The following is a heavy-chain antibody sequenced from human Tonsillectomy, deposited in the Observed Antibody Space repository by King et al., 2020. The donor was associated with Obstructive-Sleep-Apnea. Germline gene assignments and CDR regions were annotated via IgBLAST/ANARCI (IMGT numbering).Heavy chain of an antibody. CDR2: IKQDGSET. Sequence: VQLVESGGGLVQPGGSLRLSCAASGFIFNSYWMSWVRQAPGKGLEWVANIKQDGSETYYVDFVRGRFTISRDNAKSSLYLQMNSLRAEDTAVYYCAKCNSRSGYYYGMDVWGQGTTVSVSS. D-gene: IGHD2/OR15-2a*01. J-gene: IGHJ6*02. CDR1: GFIFNSYW. V-gene: IGHV3-7*01. CDR3: AKCNSRSGYYYGMDV.